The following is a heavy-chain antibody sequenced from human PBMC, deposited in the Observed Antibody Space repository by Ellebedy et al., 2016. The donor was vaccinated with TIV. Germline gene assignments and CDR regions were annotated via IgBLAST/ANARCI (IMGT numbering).Heavy chain of an antibody. D-gene: IGHD4-17*01. J-gene: IGHJ6*02. V-gene: IGHV3-23*01. CDR1: GFTFSDYD. CDR2: LTPSGTTT. Sequence: GGSLRLSCAASGFTFSDYDMSWVRQAPMKGLEWVSALTPSGTTTRYADSVKGRFTISRDNSRNTVYLQMNGLRAEDTAVYYCARGGLDYGDNYYYYYGFDVWGRGTTITASS. CDR3: ARGGLDYGDNYYYYYGFDV.